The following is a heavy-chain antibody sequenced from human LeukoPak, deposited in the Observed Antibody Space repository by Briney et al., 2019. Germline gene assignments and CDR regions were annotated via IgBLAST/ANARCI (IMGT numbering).Heavy chain of an antibody. V-gene: IGHV1-24*01. Sequence: ASVKVSCKVSGHSLSDLSIHWVRQAPGKGLEWMGGFDIEDAETIYAQEFEGRVIMTEDTATETAYMELSSLRSEDTAVYYCASHPGPRGYSYGRLPFDYWGQGTLVTVSS. J-gene: IGHJ4*02. D-gene: IGHD5-18*01. CDR1: GHSLSDLS. CDR3: ASHPGPRGYSYGRLPFDY. CDR2: FDIEDAET.